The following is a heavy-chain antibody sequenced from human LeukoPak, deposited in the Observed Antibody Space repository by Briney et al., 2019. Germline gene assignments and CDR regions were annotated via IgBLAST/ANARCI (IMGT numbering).Heavy chain of an antibody. D-gene: IGHD2-2*02. V-gene: IGHV4-4*07. J-gene: IGHJ4*02. Sequence: SETLSLTCTVSGGSISSYYWSWIRQPAGKGLEWIGRIYSSGNTNYNPSLKSRVTMSVDTSKNQVSLNLTSVTAADTAVYYCAISRSSRYPYFDYWGQGTLVTVSS. CDR1: GGSISSYY. CDR2: IYSSGNT. CDR3: AISRSSRYPYFDY.